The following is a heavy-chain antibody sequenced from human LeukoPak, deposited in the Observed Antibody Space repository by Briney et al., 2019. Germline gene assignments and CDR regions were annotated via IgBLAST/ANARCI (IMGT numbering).Heavy chain of an antibody. CDR1: GYTFTSYG. J-gene: IGHJ6*02. D-gene: IGHD2-2*01. V-gene: IGHV1-18*01. CDR2: ISAYNGNT. CDR3: ARDPHLGTYQLLVYYYYGMDV. Sequence: GASVKVSCKASGYTFTSYGISWVRQAPGQGLEWMGWISAYNGNTNYAQKLQGRVTMTTDTSTSTAYMELRSLRSDDTAVYYCARDPHLGTYQLLVYYYYGMDVWGQGTTVTVSS.